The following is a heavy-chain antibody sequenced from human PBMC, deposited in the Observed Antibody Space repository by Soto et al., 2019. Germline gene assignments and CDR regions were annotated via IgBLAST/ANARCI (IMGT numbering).Heavy chain of an antibody. Sequence: EVQLVESGGGLVQPGGSLRLSCAASGFTFSAYWMSWVRQAPGKGLEWVANIKEDGSEKYFVDSVKGRFTISRDNAKKTLYLQMNSLRAEDTAVYHCAKGLVPAAKTSLNDYWGQGTLVTVSS. CDR3: AKGLVPAAKTSLNDY. J-gene: IGHJ4*02. D-gene: IGHD2-2*01. CDR2: IKEDGSEK. CDR1: GFTFSAYW. V-gene: IGHV3-7*03.